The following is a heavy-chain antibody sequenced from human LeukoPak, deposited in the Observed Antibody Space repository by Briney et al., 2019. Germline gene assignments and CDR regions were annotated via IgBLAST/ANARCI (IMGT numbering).Heavy chain of an antibody. V-gene: IGHV4-30-2*01. J-gene: IGHJ5*02. CDR1: GGSISSGDYS. CDR2: IYHSGST. Sequence: SQTLSLTCAVSGGSISSGDYSWSWIRQPPGKGLEWIAYIYHSGSTYYNPSLKRRVTISVDRSKNQFSLKLSSVTAADTAVYYCARNNINYDILTGYSSTNWFDPWGQGTLVTVSS. CDR3: ARNNINYDILTGYSSTNWFDP. D-gene: IGHD3-9*01.